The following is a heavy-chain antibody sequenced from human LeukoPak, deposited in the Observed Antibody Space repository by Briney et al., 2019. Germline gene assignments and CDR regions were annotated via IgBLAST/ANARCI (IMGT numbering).Heavy chain of an antibody. CDR1: GYSFTSNW. Sequence: GESLKISCKGSGYSFTSNWIGWVRQMPGRTLEWIGIIYPGGSEVRYSPSLQGQVTISADKSISTAYLQWSSLKASDNAIYYCARYPPGYYGMDVWGQGTTVTVSS. CDR2: IYPGGSEV. J-gene: IGHJ6*02. V-gene: IGHV5-51*01. CDR3: ARYPPGYYGMDV.